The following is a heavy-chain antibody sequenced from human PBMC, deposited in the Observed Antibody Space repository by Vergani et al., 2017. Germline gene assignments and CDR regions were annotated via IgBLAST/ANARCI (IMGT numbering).Heavy chain of an antibody. J-gene: IGHJ3*02. CDR2: INPSGGRT. D-gene: IGHD3-10*01. CDR1: GYTFTSYD. CDR3: ARDFYGSGSYSAFDI. V-gene: IGHV1-46*01. Sequence: QVQLVQSGAEVKKPGASVKVSCKASGYTFTSYDMHWVRQAPEQGLEWMGIINPSGGRTSYAQKCQGRVTMSRDTSTSRVYMELSSLRSADTAVYYCARDFYGSGSYSAFDIWGQGTMVTVSS.